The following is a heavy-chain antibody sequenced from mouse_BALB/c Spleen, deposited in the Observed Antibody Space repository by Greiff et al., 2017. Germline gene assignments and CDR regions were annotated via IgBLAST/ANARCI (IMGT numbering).Heavy chain of an antibody. J-gene: IGHJ4*01. CDR1: GFNIKDYY. CDR2: IDPENGNT. Sequence: VQLKQSGAELVRPGALVKLSCKASGFNIKDYYMHWVKQRPEQGLEWIGWIDPENGNTIYDPKFQGKASITADTSSNTAYLQLSSLTSEDTAVYYCARGGRRGYYYAMDYWGQGTSVTVSS. V-gene: IGHV14-1*02. CDR3: ARGGRRGYYYAMDY.